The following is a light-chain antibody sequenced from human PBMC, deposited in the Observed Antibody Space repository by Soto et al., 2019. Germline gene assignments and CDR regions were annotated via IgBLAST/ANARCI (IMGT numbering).Light chain of an antibody. Sequence: QSVLTQPASVFGSPGQSITFSCTGTSSDVGGYNFVSWYQQHPGKAPKLMIYEVSSRPSGVSNRFSGSKSGNTASLTISGLKPEDEADYYCSSYTTRTTVVFGPGTKVT. CDR1: SSDVGGYNF. V-gene: IGLV2-14*03. CDR3: SSYTTRTTVV. J-gene: IGLJ1*01. CDR2: EVS.